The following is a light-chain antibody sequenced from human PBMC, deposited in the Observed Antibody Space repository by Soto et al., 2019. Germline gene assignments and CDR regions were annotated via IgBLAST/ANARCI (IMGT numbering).Light chain of an antibody. Sequence: DVVMTQSPLSLPVTLGQPASISCRSSESLAYSDGNTYLNWFQQRPGQSPRRLIYHVSKRDSGVPNRFSGNGSNHDFTLKISRVEAEDVEGYYCMKGTHWPPRLGAGTKVEIK. CDR1: ESLAYSDGNTY. V-gene: IGKV2-30*01. CDR3: MKGTHWPPR. J-gene: IGKJ4*01. CDR2: HVS.